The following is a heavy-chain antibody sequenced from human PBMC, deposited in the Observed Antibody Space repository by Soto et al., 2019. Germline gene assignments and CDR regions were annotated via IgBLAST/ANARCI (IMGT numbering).Heavy chain of an antibody. D-gene: IGHD1-1*01. J-gene: IGHJ3*02. CDR3: ARVERGTVTTVVDAFDI. V-gene: IGHV4-61*01. CDR1: GGFVSSGSYY. CDR2: MSHSGGT. Sequence: PSETLSLTCAVYGGFVSSGSYYWSWIRQPPGKGLEWIGEMSHSGGTHLNPSLKSRVTISVDTSKNQFSLNIYSVTAADTALYYCARVERGTVTTVVDAFDIWGPGTMVTVSS.